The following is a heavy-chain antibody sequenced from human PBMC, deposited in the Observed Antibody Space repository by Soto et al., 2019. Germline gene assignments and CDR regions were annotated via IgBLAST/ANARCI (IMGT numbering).Heavy chain of an antibody. J-gene: IGHJ4*02. CDR2: ISYDGSNK. V-gene: IGHV3-30-3*01. D-gene: IGHD6-6*01. Sequence: GGSLRLSCAASGFTFSSYAMHWVRQAPGKGLEWVAVISYDGSNKYYADSVKGRFTISRDNSKNTLYLQMNSLRAEDTAVYYCARDRGAARPLMDFDYWGQGTLVTVSS. CDR1: GFTFSSYA. CDR3: ARDRGAARPLMDFDY.